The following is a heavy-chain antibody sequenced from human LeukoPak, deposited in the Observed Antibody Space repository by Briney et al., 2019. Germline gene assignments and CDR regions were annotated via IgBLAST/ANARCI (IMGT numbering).Heavy chain of an antibody. J-gene: IGHJ5*02. V-gene: IGHV4-59*08. D-gene: IGHD3-16*01. CDR2: ISDIGRT. CDR1: GGSIRTYY. Sequence: PWETLSLTCTVSGGSIRTYYWSWIRQPPGKGLEWIGYISDIGRTNYNPSLNSRVSISQDTSKTQLSLKLSSVTAADTAVYYCARQFALTWFDPWGPGTLVTVSS. CDR3: ARQFALTWFDP.